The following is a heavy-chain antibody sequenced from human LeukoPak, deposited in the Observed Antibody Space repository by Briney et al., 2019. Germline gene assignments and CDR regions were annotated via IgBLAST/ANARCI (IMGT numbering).Heavy chain of an antibody. J-gene: IGHJ4*02. CDR2: IGTAGDT. CDR3: ARGQRCSGGSCYFSYYFDY. CDR1: GFTFSIYD. V-gene: IGHV3-13*01. Sequence: GGSLRLSCAASGFTFSIYDMHWVRQATGKGLEWVSAIGTAGDTYYPGSVKGRFTISRENAKNSLYLQMNSLRAGDTAVYYCARGQRCSGGSCYFSYYFDYWGQGTLVTVSS. D-gene: IGHD2-15*01.